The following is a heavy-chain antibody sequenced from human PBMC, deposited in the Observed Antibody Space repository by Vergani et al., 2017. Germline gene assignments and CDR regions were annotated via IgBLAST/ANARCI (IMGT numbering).Heavy chain of an antibody. CDR1: GGSISSYY. Sequence: QVQLQESGPGLVKPSETLSLTCTVSGGSISSYYWSWIRQPPGKGLEWIGYIYYSGSTNYNPSLKSRVTISVDTSKNQFSLKLSSVTAADTAVYYCGSSTQGYHYYYMDVWGKGTTVTVSS. CDR2: IYYSGST. V-gene: IGHV4-59*01. J-gene: IGHJ6*03. CDR3: GSSTQGYHYYYMDV. D-gene: IGHD2-2*01.